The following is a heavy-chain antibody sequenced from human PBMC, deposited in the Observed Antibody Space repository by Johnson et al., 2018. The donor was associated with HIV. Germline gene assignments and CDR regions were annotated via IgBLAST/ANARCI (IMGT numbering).Heavy chain of an antibody. CDR3: AKAYYSSSNLGAFDV. J-gene: IGHJ3*01. CDR1: GFTFSTYG. CDR2: ISYDGSNK. D-gene: IGHD6-6*01. Sequence: QMQLVESGGGVVQPGRSLRLSCAASGFTFSTYGMHWVRQAPGKGLEWVAVISYDGSNKYYADSVKGRFTISRDNSRNTLYLQMNSLRAEDTAVYYCAKAYYSSSNLGAFDVWGQGTLVTVSS. V-gene: IGHV3-30*19.